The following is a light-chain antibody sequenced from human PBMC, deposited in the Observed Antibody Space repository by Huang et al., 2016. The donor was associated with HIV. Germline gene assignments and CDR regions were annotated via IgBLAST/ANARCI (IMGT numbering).Light chain of an antibody. Sequence: EIVLTQSPGTLSLSPGERATLSCRASQSVTNTYLAWYQQIPGQAPRLLIYGASSRATGISDRFSVSGSGTDFTLTISRLEPEDFAVYYCQQYGSPPLSFGGGTKVEIK. CDR2: GAS. CDR3: QQYGSPPLS. CDR1: QSVTNTY. J-gene: IGKJ4*01. V-gene: IGKV3-20*01.